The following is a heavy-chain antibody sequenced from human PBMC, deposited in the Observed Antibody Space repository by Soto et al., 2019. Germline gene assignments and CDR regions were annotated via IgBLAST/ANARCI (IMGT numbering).Heavy chain of an antibody. CDR3: ARDLSRMVRGVIINYFDY. CDR2: ISSSSSTI. D-gene: IGHD3-10*01. Sequence: EVQLVESGGGLVQPGGSLRLSCAASGFTFSSYSMNWVRQAPGKGLEWVSYISSSSSTIYYADSVKGRFTISRDNAKNSLYLQMNSLRDEETAVYYCARDLSRMVRGVIINYFDYWGQGTLVTVSS. J-gene: IGHJ4*02. V-gene: IGHV3-48*02. CDR1: GFTFSSYS.